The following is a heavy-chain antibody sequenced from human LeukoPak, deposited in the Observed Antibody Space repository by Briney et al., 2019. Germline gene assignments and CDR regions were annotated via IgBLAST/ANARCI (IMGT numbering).Heavy chain of an antibody. CDR1: GYTFTTYG. CDR2: ISTDNGDT. D-gene: IGHD3-16*01. Sequence: AASVKVSCESSGYTFTTYGITWVRQAPGQGLEWMGWISTDNGDTNYAQKLQGRVTLTTDTSTSTAYMELRSLRSDDTAVYYCAREGLGELTLDCWGQGTLVTVSS. CDR3: AREGLGELTLDC. J-gene: IGHJ4*02. V-gene: IGHV1-18*01.